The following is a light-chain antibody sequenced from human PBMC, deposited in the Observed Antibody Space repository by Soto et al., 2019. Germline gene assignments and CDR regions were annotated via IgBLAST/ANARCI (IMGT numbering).Light chain of an antibody. CDR2: DVS. V-gene: IGLV2-14*03. Sequence: QSALTQPASVSGSPGQSITISCTGTSSDVGGYNYVSWYQQHPGKAPKLMIYDVSNRPSGVSIRFSGSKSGNTASLAISGLQAEDEADYYCSSYTGTSTLVVFGGGTKLTVL. CDR3: SSYTGTSTLVV. J-gene: IGLJ2*01. CDR1: SSDVGGYNY.